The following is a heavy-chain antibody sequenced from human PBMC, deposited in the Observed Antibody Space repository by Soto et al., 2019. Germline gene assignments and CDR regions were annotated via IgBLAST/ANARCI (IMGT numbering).Heavy chain of an antibody. J-gene: IGHJ6*02. D-gene: IGHD3-3*01. CDR1: GYSFTSYW. CDR2: IYPGDSDT. V-gene: IGHV5-51*01. Sequence: GESLKISCKGSGYSFTSYWIGWVRQMPGKGLEWMGIIYPGDSDTRYSPSFQGQVTISADKSISTAYLQWSSLKASDTAMYYCARHKGNDFWNDYYYYGMDVWGQGTTVTVSS. CDR3: ARHKGNDFWNDYYYYGMDV.